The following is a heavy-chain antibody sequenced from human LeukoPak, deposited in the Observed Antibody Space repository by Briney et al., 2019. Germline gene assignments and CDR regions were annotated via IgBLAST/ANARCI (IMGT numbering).Heavy chain of an antibody. V-gene: IGHV3-15*01. Sequence: GGSLRLSCAASGFTFSNAWMSWVRQAPGKGLEWVGRIKSKTDGGTTDYAAPVKGRFTISRDDSKNTLYLQMNSLKTEDTAVYYCTTEGLNGYLIHYFDYWGQGTLVTVSS. CDR1: GFTFSNAW. CDR3: TTEGLNGYLIHYFDY. D-gene: IGHD5-18*01. J-gene: IGHJ4*02. CDR2: IKSKTDGGTT.